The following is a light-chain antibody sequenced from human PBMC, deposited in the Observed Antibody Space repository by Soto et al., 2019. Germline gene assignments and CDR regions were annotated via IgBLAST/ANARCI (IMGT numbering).Light chain of an antibody. CDR1: QSVSRHL. V-gene: IGKV3-20*01. Sequence: IVFTNSPCTLSLSTGERATLSCSASQSVSRHLLACDRQKHAQAPRILIYGASNRANGIQDRFSGSASRTDIPLTISRLEPADFAVYYCQQYGSSPRTFGQRTMV. J-gene: IGKJ1*01. CDR2: GAS. CDR3: QQYGSSPRT.